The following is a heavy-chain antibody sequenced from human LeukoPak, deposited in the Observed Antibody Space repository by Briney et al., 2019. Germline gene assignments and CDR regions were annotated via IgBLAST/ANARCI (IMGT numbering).Heavy chain of an antibody. J-gene: IGHJ5*02. V-gene: IGHV4-34*01. CDR2: INHSGST. D-gene: IGHD7-27*01. Sequence: SETLSLTCAVYGGSFSGYYWSWIRQPPGKGLEWIGEINHSGSTNYNPSLKSRVTISVDTSKNQFSLKLSSVTAADTAVYYCARKPNWGRWFDPWGQGTLVPVSS. CDR3: ARKPNWGRWFDP. CDR1: GGSFSGYY.